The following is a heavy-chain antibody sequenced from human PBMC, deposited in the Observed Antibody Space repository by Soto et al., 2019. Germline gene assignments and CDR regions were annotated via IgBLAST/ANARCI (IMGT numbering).Heavy chain of an antibody. CDR3: ARMRRDYDFWSGYYYYYGMDV. D-gene: IGHD3-3*01. V-gene: IGHV1-2*02. J-gene: IGHJ6*02. CDR1: GYTFTGYY. CDR2: INPNSGGT. Sequence: ASVKVSCKASGYTFTGYYMHWVRQAPGQGLEWMGWINPNSGGTNYAQKFQGRGTMTRDTSISTAYMELSRLRSDDTAVYYCARMRRDYDFWSGYYYYYGMDVWGQGTTVTVSS.